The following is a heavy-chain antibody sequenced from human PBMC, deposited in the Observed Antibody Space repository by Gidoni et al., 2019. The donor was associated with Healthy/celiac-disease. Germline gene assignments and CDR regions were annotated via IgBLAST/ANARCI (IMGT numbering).Heavy chain of an antibody. V-gene: IGHV4-34*01. CDR3: ARGGYDFWSGYYYYYYMDV. CDR2: INHSGST. D-gene: IGHD3-3*01. CDR1: GGSFSGYY. Sequence: QVQLQQWGAGLLKPSETLSLTCAVYGGSFSGYYWSWIRQPPGKGLEWIGEINHSGSTNYNPPLKSRVTISVDTSKNQFSLKLSSVTAADTAVYYCARGGYDFWSGYYYYYYMDVWGKGTTVTVSS. J-gene: IGHJ6*03.